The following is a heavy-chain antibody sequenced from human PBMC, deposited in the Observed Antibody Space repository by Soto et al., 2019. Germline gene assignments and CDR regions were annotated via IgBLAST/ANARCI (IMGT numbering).Heavy chain of an antibody. Sequence: SETLSLTCTVSGGSISSYYWSWIRQPPGKGLEWIGYIYSSGSTNYNPSLKSRVTMSVDTSKNQFSLKLSSVTAADTAVYYCARDIALNWLDPWGQGTLVTVSS. CDR1: GGSISSYY. V-gene: IGHV4-59*12. D-gene: IGHD6-13*01. CDR3: ARDIALNWLDP. CDR2: IYSSGST. J-gene: IGHJ5*02.